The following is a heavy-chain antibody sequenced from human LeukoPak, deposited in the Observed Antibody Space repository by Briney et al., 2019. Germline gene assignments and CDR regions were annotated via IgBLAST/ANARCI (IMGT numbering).Heavy chain of an antibody. Sequence: ASVKVSCKASGYNFTSYGISWVRQAPGQGLEWMGWISAYNGNTNYAQKLQGRVTMTTDTSTSTAYMELRSLRSDDTAVYYCASSETPDYDILTGSDVAFDIWGQGTMVTVSS. CDR3: ASSETPDYDILTGSDVAFDI. CDR2: ISAYNGNT. V-gene: IGHV1-18*01. CDR1: GYNFTSYG. D-gene: IGHD3-9*01. J-gene: IGHJ3*02.